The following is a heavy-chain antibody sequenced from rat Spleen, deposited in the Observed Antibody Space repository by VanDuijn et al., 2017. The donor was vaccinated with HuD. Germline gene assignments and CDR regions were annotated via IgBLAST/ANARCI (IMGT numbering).Heavy chain of an antibody. D-gene: IGHD1-8*01. J-gene: IGHJ4*01. Sequence: EVQLVESGGGLVQPGNSLKLSCAASGFTFSDYAMAWVRQSPKKGLEWVASISFEGSSTYYGDSVKGRFTISRDNAKSTLYLQMNSLRSEDTATYYCARPHSSHYVMDAWGQGASVTVSS. CDR3: ARPHSSHYVMDA. CDR1: GFTFSDYA. CDR2: ISFEGSST. V-gene: IGHV5-22*01.